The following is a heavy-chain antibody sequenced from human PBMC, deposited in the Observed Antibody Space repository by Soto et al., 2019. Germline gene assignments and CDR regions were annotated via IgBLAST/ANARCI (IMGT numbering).Heavy chain of an antibody. CDR1: GYTFTSYA. CDR3: ARESAGHKQTYGMDV. J-gene: IGHJ6*02. Sequence: GASVKVSCKASGYTFTSYAMHWVRQAPGQRLEWMGWINAGNGNTKYSQKFQGRVTITRDTSASTAYMELSSLRSEDTSVYYCARESAGHKQTYGMDVWGQGTTVTVSS. V-gene: IGHV1-3*01. D-gene: IGHD6-13*01. CDR2: INAGNGNT.